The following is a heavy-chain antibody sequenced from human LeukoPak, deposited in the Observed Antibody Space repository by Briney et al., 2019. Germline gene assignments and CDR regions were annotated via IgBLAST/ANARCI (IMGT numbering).Heavy chain of an antibody. V-gene: IGHV1-46*01. J-gene: IGHJ4*02. D-gene: IGHD3-3*01. CDR1: GDTFSSYY. Sequence: ASVKVSCKASGDTFSSYYMHWVRQAPGQGLEWIGIINPSGGSTTYAQKFQGRVTMTRDTSTSTVYMELSSLRSEDTAVYYCARGGVLRFLEHLDYWGQGTLVTVSS. CDR3: ARGGVLRFLEHLDY. CDR2: INPSGGST.